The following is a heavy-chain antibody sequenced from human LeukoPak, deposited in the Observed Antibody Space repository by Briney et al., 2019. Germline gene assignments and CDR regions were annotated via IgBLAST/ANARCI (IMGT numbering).Heavy chain of an antibody. CDR2: ISGSGGST. Sequence: GGSLRLSSAASGFTFSSYAMSWVRQAPGQGLEWVSAISGSGGSTYYADSVKGRFTISSDNSKTTLYLQMNSLRVDDTTGPFFARRAGALYYHDNSRPLEHWGRETLVTVSS. J-gene: IGHJ1*01. V-gene: IGHV3-23*01. CDR3: ARRAGALYYHDNSRPLEH. CDR1: GFTFSSYA. D-gene: IGHD3-22*01.